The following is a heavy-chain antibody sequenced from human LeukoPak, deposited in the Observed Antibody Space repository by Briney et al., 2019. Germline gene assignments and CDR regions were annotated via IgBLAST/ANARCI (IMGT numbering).Heavy chain of an antibody. CDR1: GGSISNYY. J-gene: IGHJ3*02. CDR2: IFYTGST. V-gene: IGHV4-59*01. CDR3: AKGFEGGAFDI. D-gene: IGHD3-16*01. Sequence: SETLSLTCTVSGGSISNYYWTWIRQPPGKGLEWIGYIFYTGSTNYSPSLKSRVTISVDTSKNQFSLKLSSVTAADTAVYYCAKGFEGGAFDIWGQGTMVTVSS.